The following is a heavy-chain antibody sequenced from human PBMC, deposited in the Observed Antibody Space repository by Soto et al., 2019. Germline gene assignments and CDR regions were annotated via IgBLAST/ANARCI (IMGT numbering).Heavy chain of an antibody. CDR1: GYTFTSYA. J-gene: IGHJ3*02. CDR2: INPNTGGT. Sequence: ASVKVSCKASGYTFTSYAMHWVRQAPGQRLEWMGWINPNTGGTNYAQEFQGWVTMTRDTSISTAYMELSRLTSDDTAVYYCARDYYDSNGYYAFDIWGQGTMVTVSS. CDR3: ARDYYDSNGYYAFDI. V-gene: IGHV1-2*04. D-gene: IGHD3-22*01.